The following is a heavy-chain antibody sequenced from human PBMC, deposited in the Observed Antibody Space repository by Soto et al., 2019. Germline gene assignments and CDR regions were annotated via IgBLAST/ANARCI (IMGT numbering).Heavy chain of an antibody. V-gene: IGHV3-30-3*01. CDR1: GFTFSSYA. Sequence: QVQLVESGGGVVQPGRSLRLSCAASGFTFSSYAMHWVRQAPGKGLEWVAVISYDGSNKYYADSVKGRFTISRDNSKNTLYLQMNSLRAEDTAVYYCARDPEQQLAPVWGQGTTVTVSS. CDR3: ARDPEQQLAPV. CDR2: ISYDGSNK. D-gene: IGHD6-13*01. J-gene: IGHJ6*02.